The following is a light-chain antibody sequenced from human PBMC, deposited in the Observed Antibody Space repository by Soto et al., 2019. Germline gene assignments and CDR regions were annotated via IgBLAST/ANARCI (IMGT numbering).Light chain of an antibody. V-gene: IGKV3-20*01. J-gene: IGKJ1*01. Sequence: PGESVTLSCRTSQSVCSRCFAWYQQKPGQSPRLLIYGASTRATGIPDRFSGSGSGTDFTLTISRLEPEDFAVYYCQHYGTTPWTFGQGTKVAIK. CDR2: GAS. CDR3: QHYGTTPWT. CDR1: QSVCSRC.